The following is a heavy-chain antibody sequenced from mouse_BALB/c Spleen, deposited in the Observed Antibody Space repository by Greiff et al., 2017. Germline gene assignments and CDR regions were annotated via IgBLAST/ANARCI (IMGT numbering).Heavy chain of an antibody. J-gene: IGHJ3*01. D-gene: IGHD1-1*01. CDR2: INPSNGGT. V-gene: IGHV1S81*02. CDR3: TRGSSPAWFAY. CDR1: GYTFTSYY. Sequence: VQLQQSGAELVKPGASVKLSCKASGYTFTSYYMYWVKQRPGQGLEWIGEINPSNGGTNFNEKFKSKATLTVDKSSSTAYMQLSSLTSEDSAVYYCTRGSSPAWFAYWGQGTLVTVSA.